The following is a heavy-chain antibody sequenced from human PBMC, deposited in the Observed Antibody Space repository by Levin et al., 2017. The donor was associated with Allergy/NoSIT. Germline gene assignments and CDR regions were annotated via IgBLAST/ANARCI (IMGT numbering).Heavy chain of an antibody. V-gene: IGHV3-23*01. D-gene: IGHD3-16*01. CDR1: GFTFSSYA. Sequence: PGGSLRLSCAASGFTFSSYAMNWVRQAPGKGLEWVSSIIGSGGSTYYADSVKGRFSISRDDSKNTLYLQMNSLRAEDTAVYYCAGGYYLDYWGQGTLVTVSS. J-gene: IGHJ4*02. CDR3: AGGYYLDY. CDR2: IIGSGGST.